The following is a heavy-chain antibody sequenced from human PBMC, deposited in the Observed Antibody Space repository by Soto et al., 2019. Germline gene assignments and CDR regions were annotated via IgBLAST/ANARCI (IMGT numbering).Heavy chain of an antibody. CDR1: GGSFSSGSYY. J-gene: IGHJ4*02. Sequence: SETPSLTCTVSGGSFSSGSYYWSWIRQPPGKGLEWIGYIYYSGSTNYNPSLKSRVTISVDTSKNQFSLKLSSVTAADTAVYYCARDTRRGGFDYWGQGTLVTVSS. CDR3: ARDTRRGGFDY. D-gene: IGHD6-6*01. V-gene: IGHV4-61*01. CDR2: IYYSGST.